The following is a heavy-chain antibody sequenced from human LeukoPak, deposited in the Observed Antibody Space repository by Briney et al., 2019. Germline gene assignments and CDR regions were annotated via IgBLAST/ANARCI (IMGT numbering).Heavy chain of an antibody. V-gene: IGHV4-30-4*07. CDR1: GGSIRSGYYF. D-gene: IGHD4-23*01. CDR2: IHY. J-gene: IGHJ4*02. CDR3: ARDNNDYGGKKAFDY. Sequence: PSETLSLTCAVSGGSIRSGYYFWSWIRQPPGKGLEWIGHIHYNPSLKSRVSISVDTSKNQFSLKLSSVTAADTAVYYCARDNNDYGGKKAFDYWGQGTLVTVSS.